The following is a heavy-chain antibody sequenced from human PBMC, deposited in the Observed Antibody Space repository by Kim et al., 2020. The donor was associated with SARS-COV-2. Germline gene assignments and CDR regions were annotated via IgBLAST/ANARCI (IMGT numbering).Heavy chain of an antibody. V-gene: IGHV3-30*04. CDR2: ISDDANNK. Sequence: GGSLRLSCAASGFTFSDFAFHWVRQAPGKGLEWVAVISDDANNKYVAEAVKGRFTISRDNSKNTLYLEMNRLRPDDTATYYCARGGFSSTWSIGEAFDLWGQGTMVTVSS. CDR1: GFTFSDFA. CDR3: ARGGFSSTWSIGEAFDL. D-gene: IGHD2-2*01. J-gene: IGHJ3*01.